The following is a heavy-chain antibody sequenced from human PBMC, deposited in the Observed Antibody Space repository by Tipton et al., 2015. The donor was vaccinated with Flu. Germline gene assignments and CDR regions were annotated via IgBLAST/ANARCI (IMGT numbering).Heavy chain of an antibody. CDR1: GASVDTSTYS. Sequence: TLSLTCTVSGASVDTSTYSWHWVRQPPGKALEWIGCISDSGSTDYNPSLKSRLTISADTSTNQISLRLSTVTAADSAVYFCAREVIPLLGYYYGLDVWGQGTTIIVSS. V-gene: IGHV4-61*01. D-gene: IGHD2-21*01. J-gene: IGHJ6*02. CDR3: AREVIPLLGYYYGLDV. CDR2: ISDSGST.